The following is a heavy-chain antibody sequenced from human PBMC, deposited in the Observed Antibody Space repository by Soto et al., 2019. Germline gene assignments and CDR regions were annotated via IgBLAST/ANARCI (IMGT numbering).Heavy chain of an antibody. J-gene: IGHJ4*02. CDR2: ISYDGSNK. V-gene: IGHV3-30-3*01. Sequence: GGSLRLSCAASGFTFSSYAMHWVRQAPGKGLEWVAVISYDGSNKYYADSVKGRFTISRDNSKNTLYLQMNSLRAEDTAVYYCAREEVVGATDYWGQGTLVTVSS. D-gene: IGHD1-26*01. CDR1: GFTFSSYA. CDR3: AREEVVGATDY.